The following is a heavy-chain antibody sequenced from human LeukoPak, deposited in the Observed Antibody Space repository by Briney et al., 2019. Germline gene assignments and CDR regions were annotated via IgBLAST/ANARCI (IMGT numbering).Heavy chain of an antibody. J-gene: IGHJ6*03. CDR1: GLTFSSYW. Sequence: GGSLRLSCAASGLTFSSYWMSWVRQAPGKGLEWVANIKQDGSEKYYVDSVKGRFTISRDNAKNSLYLQMNSLRAEDTAVYYCARSSTGTYYYYYYMDVWGKGTTVTVSS. D-gene: IGHD1-1*01. V-gene: IGHV3-7*01. CDR2: IKQDGSEK. CDR3: ARSSTGTYYYYYYMDV.